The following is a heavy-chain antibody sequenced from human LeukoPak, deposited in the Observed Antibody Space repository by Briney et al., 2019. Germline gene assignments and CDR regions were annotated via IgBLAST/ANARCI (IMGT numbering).Heavy chain of an antibody. CDR3: ARQEYCSGGSCYTWFDP. J-gene: IGHJ5*02. CDR2: IYPGDSDT. D-gene: IGHD2-15*01. V-gene: IGHV5-51*01. Sequence: GESLKISCKGSGYSFASYWIGWVRQMPGKGLEWMGIIYPGDSDTRYSPSFQGQVTISADKSISTAYLQWSSLKASDTAIYYCARQEYCSGGSCYTWFDPWGQGTLVIVSS. CDR1: GYSFASYW.